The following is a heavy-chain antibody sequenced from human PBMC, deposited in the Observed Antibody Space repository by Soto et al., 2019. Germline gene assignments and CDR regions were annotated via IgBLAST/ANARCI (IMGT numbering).Heavy chain of an antibody. J-gene: IGHJ3*01. CDR3: VRGAARRPPVTRAFEL. CDR1: GYTFTNHA. Sequence: HVEIVQSGAEVKMPGASVNVSCKSSGYTFTNHAMHSVRQAPGQRLECLGWINAATGNTQYSQRFQDRVIIIRKTSERTASMELSSLRSEDTAVYYCVRGAARRPPVTRAFELWGRGTFVTVSS. V-gene: IGHV1-3*01. CDR2: INAATGNT. D-gene: IGHD4-17*01.